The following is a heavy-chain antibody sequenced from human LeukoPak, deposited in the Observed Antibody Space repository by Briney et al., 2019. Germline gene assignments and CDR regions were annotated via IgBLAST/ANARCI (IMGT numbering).Heavy chain of an antibody. V-gene: IGHV3-23*01. J-gene: IGHJ4*02. CDR2: ISGGGGST. D-gene: IGHD5-12*01. Sequence: GGSLRLSCAASGFTFSSYAMNWVRQAPGKGLEWVSGISGGGGSTYYADSVKGRFSISRDNFKNTLYLQMNTLRDEDTAVYFCAKDLGVATITYYFDYWGQGTLLTVSS. CDR3: AKDLGVATITYYFDY. CDR1: GFTFSSYA.